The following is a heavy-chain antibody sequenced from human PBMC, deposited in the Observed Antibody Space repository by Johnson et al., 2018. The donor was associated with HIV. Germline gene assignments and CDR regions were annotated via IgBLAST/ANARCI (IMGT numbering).Heavy chain of an antibody. J-gene: IGHJ3*02. CDR3: ARDGRYCSGGSCPDAFDI. D-gene: IGHD2-15*01. Sequence: EWVAVIWYDGSNKYYADSVKGRFTISRDNFKNTLYLQMNSLRAEDTAVYYCARDGRYCSGGSCPDAFDIWGQGTMVTVSS. V-gene: IGHV3-33*01. CDR2: IWYDGSNK.